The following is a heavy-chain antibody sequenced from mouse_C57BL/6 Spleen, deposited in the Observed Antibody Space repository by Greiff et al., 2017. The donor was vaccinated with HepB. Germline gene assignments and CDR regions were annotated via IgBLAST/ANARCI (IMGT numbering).Heavy chain of an antibody. J-gene: IGHJ2*01. CDR2: IDPSDSET. V-gene: IGHV1-52*01. CDR3: ARYSNYPYYFDY. Sequence: QVQLKQPGAELVRPGSSVKLSCKASGYTFTSYWMHWVKQRPIQGLEWIGNIDPSDSETHYNQKFKDKATLTVDKSSSTAYMQLSSLTSEDSAVYYCARYSNYPYYFDYWGQGTTLTVSS. CDR1: GYTFTSYW. D-gene: IGHD2-5*01.